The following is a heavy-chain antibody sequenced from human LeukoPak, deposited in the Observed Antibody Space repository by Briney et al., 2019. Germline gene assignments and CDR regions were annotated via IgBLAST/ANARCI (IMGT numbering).Heavy chain of an antibody. J-gene: IGHJ4*02. CDR1: GFTFSSYE. CDR3: ARTRDGPFDY. V-gene: IGHV3-48*03. CDR2: ICSSGTSI. Sequence: GGSLRLSCVVSGFTFSSYEMNWVRQAPGKGLEWLSHICSSGTSIQYADSVRGRFTISRDNAKNSLYLQMNSLRAEDTAVYYCARTRDGPFDYWGQGTLVTVSS. D-gene: IGHD5-24*01.